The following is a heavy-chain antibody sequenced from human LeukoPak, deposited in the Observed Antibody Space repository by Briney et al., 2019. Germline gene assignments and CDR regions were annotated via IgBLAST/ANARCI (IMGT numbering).Heavy chain of an antibody. J-gene: IGHJ4*02. Sequence: GGSLRLSCAASGFTFSSYEMNWVRQAPGKGLEWVSHISSTGSNNYHADSVKGRFTISRDNSKNTLYLQMNSLRAEDTAVYYCAKLDGYNYRPFDYWGQGTLVTVSS. CDR3: AKLDGYNYRPFDY. V-gene: IGHV3-48*03. CDR2: ISSTGSNN. CDR1: GFTFSSYE. D-gene: IGHD5-24*01.